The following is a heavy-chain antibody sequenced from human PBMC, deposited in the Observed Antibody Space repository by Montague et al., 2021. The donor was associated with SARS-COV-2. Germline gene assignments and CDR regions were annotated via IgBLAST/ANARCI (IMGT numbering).Heavy chain of an antibody. CDR2: INYNGST. CDR3: ARTRGYAPRFDF. CDR1: GGSISSNF. D-gene: IGHD5-12*01. V-gene: IGHV4-59*01. Sequence: SETLSLTCTVSGGSISSNFWSWIRQPPGKGLEWIGDINYNGSTNYNPSLKSRVTISVDTSKNQISLPLSSVTAADTAVYYCARTRGYAPRFDFWGQGTLVTVSS. J-gene: IGHJ4*02.